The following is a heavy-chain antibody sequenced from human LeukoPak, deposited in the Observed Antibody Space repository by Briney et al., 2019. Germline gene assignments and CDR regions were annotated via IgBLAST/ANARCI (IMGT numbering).Heavy chain of an antibody. J-gene: IGHJ4*02. V-gene: IGHV3-21*01. CDR2: ITTSRDYK. CDR3: ARDPAAAPLDF. CDR1: GFTFSSYT. D-gene: IGHD6-25*01. Sequence: PGGSLRLSCAASGFTFSSYTMSWVRQAPGKGLEWVASITTSRDYKYYADSPRRRLTISTDNPKNSLFMQMNSLRADHTAFYYSARDPAAAPLDFWGQGTVVTVSS.